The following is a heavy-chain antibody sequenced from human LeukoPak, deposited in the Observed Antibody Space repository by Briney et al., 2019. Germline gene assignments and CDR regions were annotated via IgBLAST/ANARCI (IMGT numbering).Heavy chain of an antibody. Sequence: GGSLRLSCAASEFTFSSYSMNWVRQAPGKGLEWVSYITNSGNSKSYADSVKGRFTISRDNTKNSLYLQMNGLRAEDTAVYYCARESLTGTTHPWGQGTLVTVSS. D-gene: IGHD1-7*01. CDR2: ITNSGNSK. V-gene: IGHV3-48*01. J-gene: IGHJ5*02. CDR1: EFTFSSYS. CDR3: ARESLTGTTHP.